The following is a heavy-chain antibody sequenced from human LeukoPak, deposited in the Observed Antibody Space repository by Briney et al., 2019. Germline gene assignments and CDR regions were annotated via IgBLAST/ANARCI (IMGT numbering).Heavy chain of an antibody. D-gene: IGHD1-7*01. Sequence: PGGSLRLSCAASAFTFSDYWMTWVRQAPGKGLEWVAHIKQDGSERYYGDSVKGRFTISRDNAKNLVYLQMTSLGAEDTAVYYCARGWNYAFRFDYWGQGTLVTVSS. CDR3: ARGWNYAFRFDY. V-gene: IGHV3-7*01. CDR2: IKQDGSER. J-gene: IGHJ4*02. CDR1: AFTFSDYW.